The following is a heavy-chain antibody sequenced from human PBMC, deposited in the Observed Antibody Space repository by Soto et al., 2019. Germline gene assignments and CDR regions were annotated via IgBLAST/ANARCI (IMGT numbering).Heavy chain of an antibody. CDR3: AKSHLTMERGGGTYYYYGMDV. CDR2: ISGSGGST. J-gene: IGHJ6*02. D-gene: IGHD3-10*01. CDR1: GFTFSSYA. V-gene: IGHV3-23*01. Sequence: EVQLLESGGGLVQPGGSLRLSCAASGFTFSSYAMSWVRQAPGKGLEWVSAISGSGGSTYYADSVKGRFTISRDNSKNTLYLQMNSLRADDTAVYYCAKSHLTMERGGGTYYYYGMDVWGQGTTVTVSS.